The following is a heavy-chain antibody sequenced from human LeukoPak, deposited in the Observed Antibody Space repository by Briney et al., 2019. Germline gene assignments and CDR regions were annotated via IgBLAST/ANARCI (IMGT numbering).Heavy chain of an antibody. V-gene: IGHV1-24*01. D-gene: IGHD3-22*01. CDR3: ATPPGSSGYYLFY. J-gene: IGHJ4*02. CDR2: FDPEDGET. CDR1: GYTLTELS. Sequence: SVKVSCKVSGYTLTELSMHWVRQAPGKGLEWMGGFDPEDGETIYAQKFQGRVTMTEDTSTDTAYMELSSLRSEDTAVYYCATPPGSSGYYLFYWGQGTLVTVSS.